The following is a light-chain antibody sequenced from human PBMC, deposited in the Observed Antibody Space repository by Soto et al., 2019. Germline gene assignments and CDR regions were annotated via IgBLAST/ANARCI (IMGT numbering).Light chain of an antibody. CDR3: SSFTNTNSLEVWV. CDR1: SSDVGTYNL. CDR2: EVD. V-gene: IGLV2-14*02. J-gene: IGLJ3*02. Sequence: QSALTQPASVSGSPGQSITISCTGTSSDVGTYNLVSWYQQHPGRAPKLIIYEVDSRTSGISDRFSGSKSGNTASLTISGLQPEDEADYYCSSFTNTNSLEVWVFGGGTKVTVL.